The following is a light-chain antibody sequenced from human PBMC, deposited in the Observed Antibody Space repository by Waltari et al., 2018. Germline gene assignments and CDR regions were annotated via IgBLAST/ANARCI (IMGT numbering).Light chain of an antibody. CDR2: EVS. V-gene: IGLV2-14*01. Sequence: QSVLTQPASVSGSPGQSITISCTGSSSDVGGYNYVSWYQKHPGKAPKLMFYEVSNRPSGVSNRFSGSKAGNTASLTISGVQAEDEADYYCSSYTSSSTLDVVFGGGTKLTVL. CDR3: SSYTSSSTLDVV. J-gene: IGLJ2*01. CDR1: SSDVGGYNY.